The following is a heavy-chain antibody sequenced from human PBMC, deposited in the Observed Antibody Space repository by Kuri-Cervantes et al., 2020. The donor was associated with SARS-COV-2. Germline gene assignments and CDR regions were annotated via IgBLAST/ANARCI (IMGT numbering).Heavy chain of an antibody. V-gene: IGHV3-64*04. Sequence: GGSLRLSCSASGFTFSSYAMHWVRQAPGKGLEYVSAISSNGGSTYYADSVKGRFTISRDNAKNSLYLQMTSLRAEDTAVYYCARTTYGDYYWYGMDVWGQGTTVTVSS. J-gene: IGHJ6*02. CDR3: ARTTYGDYYWYGMDV. CDR1: GFTFSSYA. D-gene: IGHD4-17*01. CDR2: ISSNGGST.